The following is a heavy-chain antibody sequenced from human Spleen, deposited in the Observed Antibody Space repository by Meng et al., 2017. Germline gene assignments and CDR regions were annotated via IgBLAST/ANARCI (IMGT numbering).Heavy chain of an antibody. CDR3: ARINDFYDSSGYYWPNYYYGMDV. V-gene: IGHV2-26*01. CDR1: GFSLSNARMG. Sequence: SGPTLVKPTETLTLTCTVSGFSLSNARMGVSWIRQPPGKALEWLAHIFSNDEKSYSTSLKSRLTISKDTSKSQVVLTMTNMDPVDTATYYCARINDFYDSSGYYWPNYYYGMDVWGQGTTVTVSS. CDR2: IFSNDEK. D-gene: IGHD3-22*01. J-gene: IGHJ6*02.